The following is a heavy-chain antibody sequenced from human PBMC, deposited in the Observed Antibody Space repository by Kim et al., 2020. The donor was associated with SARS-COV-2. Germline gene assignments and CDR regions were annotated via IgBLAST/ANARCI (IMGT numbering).Heavy chain of an antibody. D-gene: IGHD3-22*01. V-gene: IGHV1-69*13. CDR1: GGTFSSYA. Sequence: SVKVSCKASGGTFSSYAISWVRQAPGQGLEWMGGIIPIFGTANYAQKFQGRVTITADESTSTAYMELSSLRSEDTAVYYCAQRNNYYYDSSGESSFAFDIWGQGTMVTVSS. CDR3: AQRNNYYYDSSGESSFAFDI. CDR2: IIPIFGTA. J-gene: IGHJ3*02.